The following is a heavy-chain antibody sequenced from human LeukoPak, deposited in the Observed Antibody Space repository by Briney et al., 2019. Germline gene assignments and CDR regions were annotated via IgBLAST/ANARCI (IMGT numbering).Heavy chain of an antibody. CDR1: GFTFSSYA. CDR2: ISGSGGST. V-gene: IGHV3-23*01. D-gene: IGHD3-10*01. CDR3: AKNWRFGELLW. J-gene: IGHJ4*02. Sequence: GGSLRLSCAASGFTFSSYAMSWVRQAPGKGLEWVSAISGSGGSTYYADSVKGRFTISRDNSKNTLYLQMDSLRAKDTAVYYCAKNWRFGELLWWGQRTLVTVSS.